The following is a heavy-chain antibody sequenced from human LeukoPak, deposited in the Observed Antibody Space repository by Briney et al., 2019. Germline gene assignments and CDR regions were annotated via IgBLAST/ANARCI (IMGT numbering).Heavy chain of an antibody. J-gene: IGHJ4*02. Sequence: SETLSLTCAFSGGSFSGYYWSWVRQPPGKGLEWIGEINHSGSTNYNPSLKSRVTISADTSKNQFSLKLSSVTAADTAVYYCARGAGVTGTTDLDYWGQGTLVTVSS. CDR3: ARGAGVTGTTDLDY. CDR2: INHSGST. D-gene: IGHD1-20*01. CDR1: GGSFSGYY. V-gene: IGHV4-34*01.